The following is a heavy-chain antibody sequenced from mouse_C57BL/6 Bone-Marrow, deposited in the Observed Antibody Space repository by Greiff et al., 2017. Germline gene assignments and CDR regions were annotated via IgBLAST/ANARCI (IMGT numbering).Heavy chain of an antibody. CDR3: APSSYYNGSIYGAY. V-gene: IGHV1-81*01. D-gene: IGHD1-1*01. J-gene: IGHJ3*01. CDR1: GYTFTSYG. Sequence: LQESGAELARPGASVKLSCKASGYTFTSYGISWVKQRTGQGLEWIGEIYPRSGNTYYNEKFKGKATLTADKSSSTAYMTLRSLPSEFSSVYFCAPSSYYNGSIYGAYWGQGTLVTVSA. CDR2: IYPRSGNT.